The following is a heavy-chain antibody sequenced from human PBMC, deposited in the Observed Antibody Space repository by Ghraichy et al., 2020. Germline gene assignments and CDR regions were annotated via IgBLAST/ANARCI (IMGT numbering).Heavy chain of an antibody. CDR1: GGSIGTFY. V-gene: IGHV4-59*01. J-gene: IGHJ5*02. Sequence: SETLSLTCTVSGGSIGTFYWSWLRQPPGKGLEWIGHIFYTGSTNYNPSLKSRLTISVDTSRNQFSLNLKSVTAADTAVYYCARSRYCSGATCYEDFNFFAPGGQGTLVTLPS. D-gene: IGHD2-15*01. CDR3: ARSRYCSGATCYEDFNFFAP. CDR2: IFYTGST.